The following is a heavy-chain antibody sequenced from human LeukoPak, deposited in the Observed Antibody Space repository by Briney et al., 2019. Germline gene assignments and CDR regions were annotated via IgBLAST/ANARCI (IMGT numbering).Heavy chain of an antibody. V-gene: IGHV3-48*03. Sequence: GGSLRLSCAASGFTFSSYEMNWVRQAPGKGLEWVSYISSSGSTIYYADSVKGRFTISRDNAKNSLYLQMNSLRAEDTAVYYCARESGGGYDYFSYYFDYWGQGTLVTVSS. D-gene: IGHD5-12*01. CDR2: ISSSGSTI. J-gene: IGHJ4*02. CDR3: ARESGGGYDYFSYYFDY. CDR1: GFTFSSYE.